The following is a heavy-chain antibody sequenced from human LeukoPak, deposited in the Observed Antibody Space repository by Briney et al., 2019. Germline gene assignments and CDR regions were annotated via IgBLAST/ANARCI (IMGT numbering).Heavy chain of an antibody. J-gene: IGHJ4*02. V-gene: IGHV1-2*02. CDR3: ARENRELRSNDY. CDR2: INPNSGGT. CDR1: GYTFTGYY. D-gene: IGHD1-26*01. Sequence: ASVKVSCKASGYTFTGYYMHWVRQAPGQGLEWMGWINPNSGGTNYAQKFQGRVTMTRDTSISAAYMELSRLRSDDTAVYYCARENRELRSNDYWGQGTLVTVSS.